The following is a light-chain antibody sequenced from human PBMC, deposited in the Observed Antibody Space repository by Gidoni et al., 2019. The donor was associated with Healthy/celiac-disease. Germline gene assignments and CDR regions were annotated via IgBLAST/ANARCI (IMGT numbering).Light chain of an antibody. V-gene: IGLV1-40*01. Sequence: QSVLTHPPSASGDPGPRVPISCTGSSSNIGAGYDVHWYQQLPGTAPKLLIYGNSNRPSGVPDRFSCSKSGISASLAITRLQAEDEADYYCQSYDSSLSGAVFGGGTKLTVL. CDR1: SSNIGAGYD. CDR3: QSYDSSLSGAV. J-gene: IGLJ3*02. CDR2: GNS.